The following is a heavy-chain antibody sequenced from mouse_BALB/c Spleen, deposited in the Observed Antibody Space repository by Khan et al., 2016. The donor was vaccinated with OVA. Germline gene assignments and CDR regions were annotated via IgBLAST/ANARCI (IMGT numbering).Heavy chain of an antibody. CDR3: AQPNCYGYWYFDV. D-gene: IGHD1-1*01. V-gene: IGHV2-3*01. J-gene: IGHJ1*01. CDR2: IWGDGST. CDR1: GFSLTSYG. Sequence: VQLQESGPGLVAPSQSLSITCTVSGFSLTSYGVSWVRQPPGKGLEWMGVIWGDGSTNFHSALRTRLTISKAHSKSHAFLQLNSLQTDDTATYYCAQPNCYGYWYFDVWGAGTTATVSS.